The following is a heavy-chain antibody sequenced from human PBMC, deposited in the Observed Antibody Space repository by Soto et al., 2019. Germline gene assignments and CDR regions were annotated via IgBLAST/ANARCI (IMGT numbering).Heavy chain of an antibody. V-gene: IGHV4-31*03. CDR2: IYYSGST. CDR3: ARDVTNYFDY. CDR1: GGSISSGGYY. Sequence: SETLSLTCTVSGGSISSGGYYWSWIRQHPGKGLEWIRYIYYSGSTYYNPSLKSRVTISVDTSKNQFSLKLSSVTAADTAVYYCARDVTNYFDYWGQGTLVTVSS. J-gene: IGHJ4*02. D-gene: IGHD2-21*02.